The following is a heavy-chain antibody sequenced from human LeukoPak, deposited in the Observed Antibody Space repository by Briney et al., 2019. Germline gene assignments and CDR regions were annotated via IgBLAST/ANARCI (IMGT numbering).Heavy chain of an antibody. Sequence: SETLSLTCTVSGDSIISTNYYWGWIRQPPGKGLEWIGNIYYSGTTYYNPSLKSRVTISVDTSKNQISLKLNSVTAADTAMYYCVKSGGYGLIDYWGQGTLVTVSS. CDR2: IYYSGTT. CDR3: VKSGGYGLIDY. CDR1: GDSIISTNYY. V-gene: IGHV4-39*01. J-gene: IGHJ4*02. D-gene: IGHD1-26*01.